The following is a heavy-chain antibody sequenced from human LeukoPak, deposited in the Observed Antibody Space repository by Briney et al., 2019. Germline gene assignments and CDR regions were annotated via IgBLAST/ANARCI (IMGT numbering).Heavy chain of an antibody. V-gene: IGHV3-48*03. CDR2: ISSSGSTI. D-gene: IGHD6-13*01. J-gene: IGHJ4*02. CDR1: GFTFSSYE. CDR3: AREYSSSLADY. Sequence: PGGSLRLSCAASGFTFSSYEMNWVRQAPGKGLEWASYISSSGSTIYYADSVKGRFTISRDNAKNSLYLQMNSLRAEDTAVYYCAREYSSSLADYWGQGTLVTVSS.